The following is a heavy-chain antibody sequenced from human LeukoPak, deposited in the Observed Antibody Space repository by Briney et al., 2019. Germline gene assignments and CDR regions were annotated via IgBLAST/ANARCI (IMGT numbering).Heavy chain of an antibody. V-gene: IGHV5-51*01. CDR1: GYSFTSYW. CDR2: IYPGDSDT. J-gene: IGHJ3*02. D-gene: IGHD4-17*01. Sequence: GESLKISCKGSGYSFTSYWIGWVRQMPGKGLEWMGIIYPGDSDTRYSPSFQGQVTISADKSISTAYLQWSSLKASDTAMYYCARLSDYGDYPGSAFDIWGQGTMVTVSS. CDR3: ARLSDYGDYPGSAFDI.